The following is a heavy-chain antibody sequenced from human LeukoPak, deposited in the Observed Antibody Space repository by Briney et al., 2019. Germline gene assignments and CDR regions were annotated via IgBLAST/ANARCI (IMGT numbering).Heavy chain of an antibody. CDR3: VAVRSLNWFDP. J-gene: IGHJ5*02. Sequence: PSQTLSLTCTVSGGSISSGGYYWSWIRQHPGKGLEWIGYICYSGSTYYNPSLKSRVTISVDTSKNQFSLKLSSVTAADTAVYYCVAVRSLNWFDPWGQGTLVTVSS. CDR1: GGSISSGGYY. V-gene: IGHV4-31*03. D-gene: IGHD2-21*01. CDR2: ICYSGST.